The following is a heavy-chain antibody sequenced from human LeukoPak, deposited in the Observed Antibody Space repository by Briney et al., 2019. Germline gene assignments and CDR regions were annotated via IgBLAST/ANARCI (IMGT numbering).Heavy chain of an antibody. D-gene: IGHD6-13*01. CDR2: ISGSGGSI. V-gene: IGHV3-23*01. J-gene: IGHJ5*02. CDR1: GFTFSSYG. CDR3: AKGLLPGIAAAGPGDWFDP. Sequence: PGGSLRLSCAASGFTFSSYGMSWVRQAPGKGLEWVSAISGSGGSIYYADSVKGRFTISRDNSKNTLYLQMNSLRAEDTAVYYCAKGLLPGIAAAGPGDWFDPWGQGTLVTVSS.